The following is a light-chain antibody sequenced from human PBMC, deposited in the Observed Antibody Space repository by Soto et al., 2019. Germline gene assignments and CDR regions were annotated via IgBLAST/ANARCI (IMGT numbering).Light chain of an antibody. CDR3: QHYCSSSTWT. Sequence: EIVLTQSPGTLSLSPGERATLSCRASQSVSSAYLAWYQHKPGQPPTLLIYAASSRVTGIPDRFSGSGSGTEFPLTISRLEPAYFALYYCQHYCSSSTWTFGQGTKVEIK. J-gene: IGKJ1*01. V-gene: IGKV3-20*01. CDR2: AAS. CDR1: QSVSSAY.